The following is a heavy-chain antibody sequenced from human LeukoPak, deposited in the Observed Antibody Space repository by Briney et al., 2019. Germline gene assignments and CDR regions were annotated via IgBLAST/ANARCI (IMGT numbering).Heavy chain of an antibody. CDR2: ISGSGGST. J-gene: IGHJ4*02. D-gene: IGHD3-22*01. V-gene: IGHV3-23*01. Sequence: GGSLRLSCAASGFTFSSYAMSWVRQAPGKGLGWVSAISGSGGSTYYADSVKGRFTISRDNSKNTLYLQMNSLRAEDTAVYYCAKDPGPSDYYDSSGYYSSWGQGTLVTVSS. CDR3: AKDPGPSDYYDSSGYYSS. CDR1: GFTFSSYA.